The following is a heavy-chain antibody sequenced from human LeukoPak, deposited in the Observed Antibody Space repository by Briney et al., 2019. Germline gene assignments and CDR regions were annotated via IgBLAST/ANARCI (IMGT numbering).Heavy chain of an antibody. Sequence: GGSLRLSCAASGFIFNSYEMNWVRQAPGKGLEWVSFISYSGNSVYYADSVKGRFTISRDNAKNLLYLQMSSLRAEDTAVYYCASPSRDGYTPDIWGQGTMVTVSS. CDR3: ASPSRDGYTPDI. CDR1: GFIFNSYE. J-gene: IGHJ3*02. D-gene: IGHD5-24*01. CDR2: ISYSGNSV. V-gene: IGHV3-48*03.